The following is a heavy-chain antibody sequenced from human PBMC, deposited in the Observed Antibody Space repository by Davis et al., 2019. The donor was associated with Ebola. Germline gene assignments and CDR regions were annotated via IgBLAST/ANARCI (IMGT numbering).Heavy chain of an antibody. D-gene: IGHD3-3*01. CDR3: LRDPGVLRFLERSAYYNMDI. Sequence: GESLKISCVGPGFNFNWHWMHWVRQGQGKGLTWGSRINGDGSDGTYAESVKGRFTISRDNAKNTLYLQMNSLTADDTAVYYCLRDPGVLRFLERSAYYNMDISDQRTTVTVSS. CDR1: GFNFNWHW. V-gene: IGHV3-74*01. J-gene: IGHJ6*02. CDR2: INGDGSDG.